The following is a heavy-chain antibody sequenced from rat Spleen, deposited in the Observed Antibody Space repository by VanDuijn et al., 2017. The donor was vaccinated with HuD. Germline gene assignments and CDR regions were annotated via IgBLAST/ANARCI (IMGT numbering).Heavy chain of an antibody. CDR3: TTGLQ. D-gene: IGHD1-1*01. CDR2: ISAGGDST. V-gene: IGHV5-27*01. Sequence: EVQLVESGGGLVQPGRSLKLSCAASGFTFNNYGMAWVRQAPTKGLEWVAYISAGGDSTYYRDSVKGRFTISRDNAKSTLYLQMDSLRSEDTATYYCTTGLQWGQGVMVTVSS. J-gene: IGHJ2*01. CDR1: GFTFNNYG.